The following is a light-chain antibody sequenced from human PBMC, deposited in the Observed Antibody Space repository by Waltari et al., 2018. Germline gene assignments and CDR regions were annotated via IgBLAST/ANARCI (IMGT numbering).Light chain of an antibody. CDR3: MQALQTPGG. J-gene: IGKJ1*01. CDR1: QSLLNSNGFNY. CDR2: LGS. Sequence: DIVMTQSPLSLPVTPGERASLSCRSSQSLLNSNGFNYLDWYLQRPGQSPQLLIYLGSPRAPGVSDRFSARASGTDFTLKSSRVEAEDVGVYYCMQALQTPGGFGQGTKVEI. V-gene: IGKV2-28*01.